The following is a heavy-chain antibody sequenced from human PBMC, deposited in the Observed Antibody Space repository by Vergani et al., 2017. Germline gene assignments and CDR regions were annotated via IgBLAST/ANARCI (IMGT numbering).Heavy chain of an antibody. Sequence: VQLQESGPGLVKPSGTLSLTCAVSGGSISSSNWWSWVRQPPGKGLEWVSAISGSGGSTYYADSVKGRFTISRDNSKNTLYLQMNSLRAEDTAVYYCAKGRITVTPGRIDYWGQGTLVTVSS. D-gene: IGHD4-17*01. CDR3: AKGRITVTPGRIDY. CDR1: GGSISSSN. CDR2: ISGSGGST. J-gene: IGHJ4*02. V-gene: IGHV3-23*01.